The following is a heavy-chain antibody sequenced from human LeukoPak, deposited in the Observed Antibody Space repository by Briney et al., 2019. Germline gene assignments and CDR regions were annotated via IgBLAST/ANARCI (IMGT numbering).Heavy chain of an antibody. CDR1: GGSISSSSYY. D-gene: IGHD3-3*01. V-gene: IGHV4-39*01. J-gene: IGHJ3*02. CDR3: ASSRLRFLEWLSPDDAFDI. Sequence: SETLSLTCTVSGGSISSSSYYWGWIRRPPGKGLEWIGSIYYSGSTYYNPSLKSRVTISVDTSKNQFSLKLSSVTAADTAVYYCASSRLRFLEWLSPDDAFDIWGQGTMVTVSS. CDR2: IYYSGST.